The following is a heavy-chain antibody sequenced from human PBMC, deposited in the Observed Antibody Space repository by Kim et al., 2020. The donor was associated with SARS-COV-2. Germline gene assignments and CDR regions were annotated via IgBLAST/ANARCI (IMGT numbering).Heavy chain of an antibody. J-gene: IGHJ6*02. V-gene: IGHV4-34*01. CDR3: ARGRYSYGFSWVKALVGFVDV. Sequence: SETLSLTCAVYGGSFSGYYWSWIRQPPGKGLEWIGEINHSGSTNYNPSLKSRVTISVDTSKNQFSLKLSSVTAADTAVYYCARGRYSYGFSWVKALVGFVDVWGQGTTVTVSS. CDR2: INHSGST. D-gene: IGHD5-18*01. CDR1: GGSFSGYY.